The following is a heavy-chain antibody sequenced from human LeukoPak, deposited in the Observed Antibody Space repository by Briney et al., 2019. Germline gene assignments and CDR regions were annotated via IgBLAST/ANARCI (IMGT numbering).Heavy chain of an antibody. J-gene: IGHJ4*02. Sequence: QTGGSLRLSCEASGFTFGSHAMYWVRQAPGKGLEWVAGIFGSGGSPHYADSVKGRFTISRVNSKNTVYLQINSLRAEDTAVYFCGKTTVGYSSGQKPAWPVDYWGQGTLVTVSS. V-gene: IGHV3-23*01. D-gene: IGHD5-18*01. CDR3: GKTTVGYSSGQKPAWPVDY. CDR1: GFTFGSHA. CDR2: IFGSGGSP.